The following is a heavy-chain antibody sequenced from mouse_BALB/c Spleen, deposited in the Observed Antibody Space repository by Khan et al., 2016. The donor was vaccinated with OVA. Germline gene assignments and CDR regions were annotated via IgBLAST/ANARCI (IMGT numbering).Heavy chain of an antibody. Sequence: EVQLQESGPDLVKPSQSLSLTCTVTGYSFTSGYGWNWIRQFPGNKLEWMGYIRYSGSTNYNPSLKSRISITLDTSKNQFFLQLNAVTTEDTATYYCARTARIKYWGQGTTLTVSS. CDR2: IRYSGST. J-gene: IGHJ2*01. V-gene: IGHV3-1*02. CDR3: ARTARIKY. CDR1: GYSFTSGYG. D-gene: IGHD1-2*01.